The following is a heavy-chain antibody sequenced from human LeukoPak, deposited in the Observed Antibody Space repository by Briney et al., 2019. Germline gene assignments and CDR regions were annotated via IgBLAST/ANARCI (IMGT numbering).Heavy chain of an antibody. CDR3: ASVFEAGSIAARRFDH. CDR2: IYYSGST. J-gene: IGHJ4*02. CDR1: GGSISSSSYY. Sequence: PSETLSLTCTVSGGSISSSSYYWGWIRQPPGKGLEWIGSIYYSGSTYYNPSLKSRVTISVDTSKNQFSLKLSSVTAADTAVYYCASVFEAGSIAARRFDHWGQGTLVTVSS. D-gene: IGHD6-6*01. V-gene: IGHV4-39*01.